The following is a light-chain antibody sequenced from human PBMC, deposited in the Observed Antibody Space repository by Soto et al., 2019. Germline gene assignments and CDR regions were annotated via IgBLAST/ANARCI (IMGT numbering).Light chain of an antibody. CDR2: AAS. V-gene: IGKV1-8*01. CDR3: QQYYSYPRT. Sequence: IRMTQSTSSLSASTGYRVTITCRASQGISSYLAWYQQKPGKAPKLLIYAASTLQSGVPSRFSGSGYGTDFNLTISCLQSEDFATYYCQQYYSYPRTFGQGTKVDIK. CDR1: QGISSY. J-gene: IGKJ1*01.